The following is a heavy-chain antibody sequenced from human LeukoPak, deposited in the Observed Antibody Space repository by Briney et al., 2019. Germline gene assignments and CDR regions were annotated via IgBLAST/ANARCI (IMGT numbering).Heavy chain of an antibody. CDR2: INAGNGNT. Sequence: ASVKVSCKASGYTFTSYAMHWVRQAPGQRLEWMGWINAGNGNTKYSQKFQGRVTITRDTSASTAYMELSSLRSEDTAVYYCARGKAEGLFLPPEDYRGQGTLVTVSS. D-gene: IGHD2-21*01. CDR3: ARGKAEGLFLPPEDY. CDR1: GYTFTSYA. V-gene: IGHV1-3*01. J-gene: IGHJ4*02.